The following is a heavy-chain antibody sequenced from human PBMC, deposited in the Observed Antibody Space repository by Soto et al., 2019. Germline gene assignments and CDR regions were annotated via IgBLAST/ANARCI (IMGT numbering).Heavy chain of an antibody. CDR3: ASGAVEYQLLFYYFNY. V-gene: IGHV4-59*01. CDR1: GGSISSYY. Sequence: LSLTCTVPGGSISSYYWSCIRQPPGKGLEWIGYIYYSGSTNYNPSLKSRVTISVDTSKNQFSLKLSSVTAADTAVYYCASGAVEYQLLFYYFNYWGQGTLVTDYS. D-gene: IGHD2-2*01. CDR2: IYYSGST. J-gene: IGHJ4*02.